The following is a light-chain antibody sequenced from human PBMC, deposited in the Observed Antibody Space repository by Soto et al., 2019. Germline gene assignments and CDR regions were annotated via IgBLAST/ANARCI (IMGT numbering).Light chain of an antibody. V-gene: IGKV3-20*01. CDR1: QSVINSY. CDR2: GAY. Sequence: EVVLTQSPCTLSLSSGGSATLACSASQSVINSYLAWYQQKPGQAPRLLLYGAYNRATGIPDRFSGSGSGTDFTLTISRLEPEDFAVYYCQQYSNWPLWTFGQGTKVDIK. CDR3: QQYSNWPLWT. J-gene: IGKJ1*01.